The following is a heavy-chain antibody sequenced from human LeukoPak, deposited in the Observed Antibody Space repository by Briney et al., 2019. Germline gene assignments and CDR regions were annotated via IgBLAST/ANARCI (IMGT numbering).Heavy chain of an antibody. CDR3: AVLTPDIVVVPAPADYYYYMDV. Sequence: GSLRLSCAASGFTFSDYYMSWIRQAPGKGLEWVSYISSSGSTIYYADSVKGRFTISRDNAKNSLYLQMNSLRAEDTAVYYCAVLTPDIVVVPAPADYYYYMDVWGKGTTVTVSS. V-gene: IGHV3-11*04. J-gene: IGHJ6*03. CDR2: ISSSGSTI. CDR1: GFTFSDYY. D-gene: IGHD2-2*01.